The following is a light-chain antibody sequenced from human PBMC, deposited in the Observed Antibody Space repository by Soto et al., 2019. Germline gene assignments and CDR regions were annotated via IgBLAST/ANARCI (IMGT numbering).Light chain of an antibody. CDR1: QSVSSN. Sequence: EIVMTQSPATLSVSPGERATLSCRASQSVSSNLAWYQQQPGQAPRLLIYGASTRSTGIPARFSCSGSGTEFTLTISSLQSEDFAVYYCQQYNNWPPRGTFGQGTKVEIK. CDR3: QQYNNWPPRGT. V-gene: IGKV3-15*01. CDR2: GAS. J-gene: IGKJ1*01.